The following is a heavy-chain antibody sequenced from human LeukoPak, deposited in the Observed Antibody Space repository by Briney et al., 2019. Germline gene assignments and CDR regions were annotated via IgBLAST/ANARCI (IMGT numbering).Heavy chain of an antibody. Sequence: SETLSLTCTVSGGSISSYYWNWIRQPPGKGLEWIGYIYYSGSTNYNPSLKSRVTMSVDTSKNQFSLKLSSVTAADTAVYYCARTTFSGYFDYWGQGTLVTVSS. CDR3: ARTTFSGYFDY. CDR1: GGSISSYY. D-gene: IGHD3-22*01. CDR2: IYYSGST. V-gene: IGHV4-59*12. J-gene: IGHJ4*02.